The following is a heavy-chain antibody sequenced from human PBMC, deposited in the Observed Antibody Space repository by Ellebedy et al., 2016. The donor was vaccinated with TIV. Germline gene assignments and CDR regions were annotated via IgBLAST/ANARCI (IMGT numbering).Heavy chain of an antibody. CDR3: VSDRRDGYSDF. D-gene: IGHD5-24*01. CDR1: GFTFNDYY. Sequence: PGGSLRLSCAASGFTFNDYYMTWIRQAPGKGLEWVSYISGPGDTINYGDSLKGRFTISRDNAKNSLYLQMNNLRAEDTAVYYCVSDRRDGYSDFWGQGTLVTVTS. J-gene: IGHJ4*02. CDR2: ISGPGDTI. V-gene: IGHV3-11*01.